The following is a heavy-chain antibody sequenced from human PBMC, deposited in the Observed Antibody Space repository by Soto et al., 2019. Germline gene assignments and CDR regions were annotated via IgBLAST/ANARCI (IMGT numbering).Heavy chain of an antibody. D-gene: IGHD2-21*02. V-gene: IGHV3-30-3*01. CDR2: ISYDGNNK. J-gene: IGHJ6*02. CDR3: VRDKYGVTSAYGMDV. CDR1: GFTFSSYA. Sequence: GGSLRLSCAASGFTFSSYAMHWVRQAPGKGLEWVAVISYDGNNKYYADSVKGRFTMSRDNSKNTLYLQMNTLRAEDTAVYYCVRDKYGVTSAYGMDVWGQGTTVTVSS.